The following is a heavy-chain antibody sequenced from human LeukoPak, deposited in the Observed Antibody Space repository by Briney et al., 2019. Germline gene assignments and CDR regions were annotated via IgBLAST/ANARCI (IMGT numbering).Heavy chain of an antibody. CDR1: GFTFSSYG. V-gene: IGHV3-30*02. CDR3: ANYYATRGYNWFDP. Sequence: GGSLRLSCAASGFTFSSYGMHWVRQAPGKGLEWVAFIWYDGSNKYYADSVKGRFTISRDNSKNTLYLQMNSLRAEDTAVYYCANYYATRGYNWFDPWGQGTLVTVSS. J-gene: IGHJ5*02. D-gene: IGHD2-2*01. CDR2: IWYDGSNK.